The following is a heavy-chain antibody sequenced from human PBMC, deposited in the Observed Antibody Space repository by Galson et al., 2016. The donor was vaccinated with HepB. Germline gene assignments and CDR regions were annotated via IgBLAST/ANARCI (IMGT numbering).Heavy chain of an antibody. J-gene: IGHJ6*02. CDR3: ARFPKEVTAITGKYVFHGMDG. CDR2: ISTSSGTI. Sequence: SLRLSCAASGFKFSNYSMNWVRQAPGKGLEWISYISTSSGTIYYADSVRDRFTVSRDNAKSSLFLRMSSLRDEDAAVYYCARFPKEVTAITGKYVFHGMDGWGPGTTVTVSS. CDR1: GFKFSNYS. D-gene: IGHD1-20*01. V-gene: IGHV3-48*02.